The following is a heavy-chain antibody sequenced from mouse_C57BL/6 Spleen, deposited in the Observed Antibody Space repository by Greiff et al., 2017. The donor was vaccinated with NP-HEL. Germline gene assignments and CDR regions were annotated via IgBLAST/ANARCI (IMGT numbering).Heavy chain of an antibody. CDR3: ARGRTEKDY. D-gene: IGHD4-1*01. Sequence: EVKVEESGPGLVKPSQSLSLTCSVTGYSITSGYYWNWIRQFPGNKLEWMGYISYDGSNNYNPSLKNRISITRDTSKNQFFLKLNSVTTEDTATYYCARGRTEKDYWGQGTTLTVSS. J-gene: IGHJ2*01. CDR2: ISYDGSN. CDR1: GYSITSGYY. V-gene: IGHV3-6*01.